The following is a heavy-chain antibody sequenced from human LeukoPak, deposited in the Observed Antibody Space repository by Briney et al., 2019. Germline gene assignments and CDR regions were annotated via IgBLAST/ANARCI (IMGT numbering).Heavy chain of an antibody. CDR3: ARGFVPAGMARYHYMDV. CDR2: IYTSDNT. J-gene: IGHJ6*03. V-gene: IGHV4-4*07. Sequence: SENLSLTCTVSDGSISGYYWTWIRQPAGKGLEWIGRIYTSDNTIYNPSLRSRVTMSVDTSKNQFSLKLSSVTAADTAVYYCARGFVPAGMARYHYMDVWGKGTTVTVSS. CDR1: DGSISGYY. D-gene: IGHD2-2*01.